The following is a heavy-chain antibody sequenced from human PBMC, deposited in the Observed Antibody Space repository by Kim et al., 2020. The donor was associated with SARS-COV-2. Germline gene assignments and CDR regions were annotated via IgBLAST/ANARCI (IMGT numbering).Heavy chain of an antibody. Sequence: ISYADSVKGRFAISRDDAQKSLYLQMNNLGADDTAVYYCARGRGTYYFDYWGQGSLVIVSS. J-gene: IGHJ4*02. CDR3: ARGRGTYYFDY. CDR2: I. V-gene: IGHV3-48*03.